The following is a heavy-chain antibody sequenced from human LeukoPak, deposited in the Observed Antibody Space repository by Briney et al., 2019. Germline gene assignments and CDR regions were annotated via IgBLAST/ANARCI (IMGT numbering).Heavy chain of an antibody. J-gene: IGHJ4*02. CDR3: ARGGGYYANCIDY. CDR1: GFTFSLCS. Sequence: GGSLRLSCAASGFTFSLCSINWVRQAPGKGLEWVSYISSDTTTIYYADSVKGRFTISRDNAKNSLYLQMNSLRDEDTAVYYCARGGGYYANCIDYWGQGTLVTVSS. V-gene: IGHV3-48*02. CDR2: ISSDTTTI. D-gene: IGHD3-10*01.